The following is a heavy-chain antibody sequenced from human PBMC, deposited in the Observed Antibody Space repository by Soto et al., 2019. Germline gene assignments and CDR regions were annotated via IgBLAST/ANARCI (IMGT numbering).Heavy chain of an antibody. D-gene: IGHD3-10*01. CDR3: ARRGGGFDRFHS. CDR2: LFYSGGT. Sequence: ETLSLSCSVSGDSISTSNYCWGWSRQPPGEGLEWIGHLFYSGGTYYNPSINSRVSISVDTSKKEFSLKLTSITAADTAIYFCARRGGGFDRFHSWGQGILVTVPS. V-gene: IGHV4-39*07. CDR1: GDSISTSNYC. J-gene: IGHJ4*02.